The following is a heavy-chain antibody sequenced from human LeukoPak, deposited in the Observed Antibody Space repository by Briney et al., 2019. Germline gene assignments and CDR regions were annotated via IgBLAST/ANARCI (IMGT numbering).Heavy chain of an antibody. CDR2: IYYSGIT. J-gene: IGHJ5*02. CDR3: ARGTNMMASLRCDP. Sequence: SETLSLACSISGGSISTYYWSWIRQPPGKGLEWIGYIYYSGITKYNPSVKSRVTISVDTSKNQFSLKVSSVTAADTAVYYCARGTNMMASLRCDPWGQGTLVTVSS. V-gene: IGHV4-59*01. D-gene: IGHD2-8*01. CDR1: GGSISTYY.